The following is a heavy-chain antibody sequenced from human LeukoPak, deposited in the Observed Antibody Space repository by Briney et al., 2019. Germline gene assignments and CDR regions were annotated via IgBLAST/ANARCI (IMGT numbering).Heavy chain of an antibody. CDR2: IWNDGSDE. J-gene: IGHJ3*02. Sequence: PGGSLRLSCAASGFIFSKYAIHWVRQTPGKGLEWVAAIWNDGSDENYADSVKGRFTISSDNSKNTLYLQMNSLRAEDTAVYYCAFEIGRSQGAFDIWGQGTMITVSS. V-gene: IGHV3-33*01. D-gene: IGHD1-26*01. CDR3: AFEIGRSQGAFDI. CDR1: GFIFSKYA.